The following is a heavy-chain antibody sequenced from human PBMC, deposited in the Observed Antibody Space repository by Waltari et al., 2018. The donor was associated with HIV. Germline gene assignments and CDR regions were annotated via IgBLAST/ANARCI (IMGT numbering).Heavy chain of an antibody. Sequence: EVQLVQSGAEVKKPGESLKISCKGSGYSFTSYWLGWVRQMPGKGLEWMGIIYPGDSDTRYSPSFQGQVTISADKSISTAYLQWSSLKASDTAMYYCARRDTDYYDSSGYYYAFDYWGQGTLVTVSS. D-gene: IGHD3-22*01. V-gene: IGHV5-51*01. CDR2: IYPGDSDT. J-gene: IGHJ4*02. CDR3: ARRDTDYYDSSGYYYAFDY. CDR1: GYSFTSYW.